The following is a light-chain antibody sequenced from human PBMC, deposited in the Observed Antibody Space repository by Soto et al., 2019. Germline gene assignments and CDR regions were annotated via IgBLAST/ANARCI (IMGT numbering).Light chain of an antibody. Sequence: DIQMTQSPSSVSVSVGDRVTITCRASQGISSWLAWYQQKPGKAPKLLIYAASSLQTGVPSRFSGSRSGTDFAITISSMQSEDFATYYCQQTDSFPRTFGQGTKVDTK. CDR2: AAS. J-gene: IGKJ1*01. CDR3: QQTDSFPRT. V-gene: IGKV1-12*01. CDR1: QGISSW.